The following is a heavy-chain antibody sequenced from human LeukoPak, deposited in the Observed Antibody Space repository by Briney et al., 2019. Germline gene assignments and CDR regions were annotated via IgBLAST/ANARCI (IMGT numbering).Heavy chain of an antibody. CDR3: ARVAAGYSVNYFDY. D-gene: IGHD4-23*01. CDR2: ISTGSSTT. Sequence: GGSLRLSCAASEFAFSTYNMNWVRQAPGKGLEWVSYISTGSSTTYYADSVKGRFTISRDNVENSLYLQMNSLRDEDTAVYYCARVAAGYSVNYFDYWGQGILVTVSS. V-gene: IGHV3-48*02. CDR1: EFAFSTYN. J-gene: IGHJ4*02.